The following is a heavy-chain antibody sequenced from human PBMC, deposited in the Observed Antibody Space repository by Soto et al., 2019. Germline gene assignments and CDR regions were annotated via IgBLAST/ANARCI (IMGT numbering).Heavy chain of an antibody. Sequence: QVQLVQSGAEVKKPGSSVKVSCKASGGTFSSYAISWVRQAPGQGLEWMGGIIPIFGTANYAQEFQGRVTITGDKAQSTAYMELSSLRYDETGVYYCARAAPGWVVVPAARTDDYYGMDGWGPGTTVTVSS. J-gene: IGHJ6*02. D-gene: IGHD2-2*01. V-gene: IGHV1-69*06. CDR3: ARAAPGWVVVPAARTDDYYGMDG. CDR1: GGTFSSYA. CDR2: IIPIFGTA.